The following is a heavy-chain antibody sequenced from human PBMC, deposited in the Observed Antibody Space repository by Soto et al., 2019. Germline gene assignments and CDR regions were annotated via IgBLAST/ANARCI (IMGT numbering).Heavy chain of an antibody. V-gene: IGHV1-2*02. CDR2: INPSSGGT. CDR3: ACNCRKYSHDVDV. D-gene: IGHD4-4*01. J-gene: IGHJ6*02. Sequence: ASVKVSCKASGYPFTGPYIYWVRQAPGQGLEWMGWINPSSGGTEFAEKFQSRVTVTRDTSIRTVFLELNSLTSDDTGVYFCACNCRKYSHDVDVWGQETAVS. CDR1: GYPFTGPY.